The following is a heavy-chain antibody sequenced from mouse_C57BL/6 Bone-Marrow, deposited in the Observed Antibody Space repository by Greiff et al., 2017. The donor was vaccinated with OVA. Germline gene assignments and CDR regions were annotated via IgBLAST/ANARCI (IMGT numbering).Heavy chain of an antibody. CDR2: IYPRSGNT. J-gene: IGHJ2*01. CDR3: ARSRTGTGDYFDY. CDR1: GYTFTSYG. V-gene: IGHV1-81*01. Sequence: QVQLQQSGAELARPGASVKLSCKASGYTFTSYGISWVKQRTGQGLEWIGEIYPRSGNTYYNEKFKGKATLTADKSSSTAYMELRSLTSEDSAVYFCARSRTGTGDYFDYWGQGTTLTVSS. D-gene: IGHD4-1*01.